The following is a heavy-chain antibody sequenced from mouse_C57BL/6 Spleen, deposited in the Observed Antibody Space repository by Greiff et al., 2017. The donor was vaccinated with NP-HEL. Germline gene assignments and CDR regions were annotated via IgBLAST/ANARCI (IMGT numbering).Heavy chain of an antibody. CDR1: GYTFTSSW. Sequence: VQLQQPGAELVMPGASVKLSCKASGYTFTSSWMHWVKQRPGQGLEWIGEIDPSDSYTTYNQKFKGESTLPVDKSSRTAYMQLSSLTAEDSAVYYCARSHYYYGSSSYTMDYWGQGTSVTVSS. CDR2: IDPSDSYT. D-gene: IGHD1-1*01. V-gene: IGHV1-69*01. J-gene: IGHJ4*01. CDR3: ARSHYYYGSSSYTMDY.